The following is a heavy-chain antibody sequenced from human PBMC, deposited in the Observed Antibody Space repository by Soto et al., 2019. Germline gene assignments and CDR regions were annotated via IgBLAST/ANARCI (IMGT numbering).Heavy chain of an antibody. CDR1: GGTFTNYA. CDR3: AGEGRVHTPVFGP. V-gene: IGHV1-69*01. D-gene: IGHD3-10*01. CDR2: ITPMFGRP. Sequence: QAQLVQSGAEVRKPGSSVKVSCKASGGTFTNYAINWVRQAPGQGLEWMGDITPMFGRPNYAQKFQGRITITAGGPTSTTYTEPSSLRSEDTAPYFCAGEGRVHTPVFGPWGQGTLVTVSS. J-gene: IGHJ5*02.